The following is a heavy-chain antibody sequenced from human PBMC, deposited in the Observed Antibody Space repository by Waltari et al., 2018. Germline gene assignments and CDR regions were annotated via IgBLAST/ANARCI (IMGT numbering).Heavy chain of an antibody. CDR2: SSSSGSI. V-gene: IGHV4-4*07. D-gene: IGHD6-13*01. CDR3: SRGPRQSGSSSWIFDY. J-gene: IGHJ4*02. CDR1: GASVNRFY. Sequence: QVPLQESGPGRVKPSETLSLPCSVSGASVNRFYCSWIRQPVGKGLGWIGRSSSSGSIDYNPSLRRRVTMSLEMSKNQFSLQLASVTAADTAVYFCSRGPRQSGSSSWIFDYWGQG.